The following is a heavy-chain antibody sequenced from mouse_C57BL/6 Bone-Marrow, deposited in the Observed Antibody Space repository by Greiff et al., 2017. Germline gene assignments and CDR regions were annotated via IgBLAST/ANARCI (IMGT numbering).Heavy chain of an antibody. CDR2: ISSGGSYT. CDR1: GFTFSSYG. J-gene: IGHJ1*03. D-gene: IGHD2-5*01. Sequence: DVKLVESGGDLVKPGGSLKLSCAASGFTFSSYGMSWVRQTPDKRLEWVATISSGGSYTYYPDSVKGRFTSSRDNAKNTLYLQMSSLKSEDTAMYYCARQSGSYYSNYFDVWGTGTTVTVSS. CDR3: ARQSGSYYSNYFDV. V-gene: IGHV5-6*02.